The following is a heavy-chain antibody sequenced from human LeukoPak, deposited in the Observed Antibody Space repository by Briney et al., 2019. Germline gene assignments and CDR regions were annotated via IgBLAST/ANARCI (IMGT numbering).Heavy chain of an antibody. CDR3: ARDGHRGDAFDI. V-gene: IGHV3-7*01. J-gene: IGHJ3*02. CDR2: IKQDGREK. Sequence: GGSLRLSCAASGFTFSSYWMSWVRQAPGKGLGWVANIKQDGREKYYVDSVTGRFTLPTDNDKNSVYLQMNSLRVEDTAVYHCARDGHRGDAFDIWGQGTMVTVSS. CDR1: GFTFSSYW.